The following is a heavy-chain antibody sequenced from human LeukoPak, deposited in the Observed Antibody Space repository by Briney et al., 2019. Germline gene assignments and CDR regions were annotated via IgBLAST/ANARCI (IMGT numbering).Heavy chain of an antibody. J-gene: IGHJ4*02. CDR3: ARDRGYFDN. Sequence: GGSLRLSCVASGFTFSTYGMHWVRQAPGKGLEWVAVISYDGSNKYYADSVKGRFTISRDNSKNTLYLQMNSLRAEDTAVYHCARDRGYFDNWGQGTLVTVSS. CDR2: ISYDGSNK. CDR1: GFTFSTYG. V-gene: IGHV3-30*12.